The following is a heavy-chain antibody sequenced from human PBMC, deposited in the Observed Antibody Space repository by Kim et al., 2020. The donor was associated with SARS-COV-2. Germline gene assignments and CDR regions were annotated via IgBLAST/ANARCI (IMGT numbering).Heavy chain of an antibody. CDR2: ISNSGENT. CDR1: GFTFSIYA. V-gene: IGHV3-23*01. CDR3: VRDLTYNSAY. Sequence: GGSLRLSCAASGFTFSIYAMSWVRQATGKGLEWVSTISNSGENTHYANSVEGRFTISRDNSKHMLYLQMNSLRAEDTAVYYCVRDLTYNSAYWGQGTLVT. D-gene: IGHD1-1*01. J-gene: IGHJ4*02.